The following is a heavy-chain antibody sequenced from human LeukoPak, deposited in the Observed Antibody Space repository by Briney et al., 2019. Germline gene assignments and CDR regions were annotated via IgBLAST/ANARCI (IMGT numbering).Heavy chain of an antibody. CDR1: GYTFTDYY. V-gene: IGHV1-46*01. Sequence: GASVKVPCKASGYTFTDYYIHWVRQAPGQGLEWMGLINPHGGGTAYAQKFQGRVTMTRDTSTSTVYIDLSGLRSEDTAVYHCTRALYSSSWYFVYWGQGTLVTVSS. CDR3: TRALYSSSWYFVY. CDR2: INPHGGGT. J-gene: IGHJ4*01. D-gene: IGHD6-13*01.